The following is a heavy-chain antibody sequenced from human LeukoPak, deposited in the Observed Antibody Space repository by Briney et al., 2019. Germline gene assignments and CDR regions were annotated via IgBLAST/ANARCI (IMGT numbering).Heavy chain of an antibody. CDR3: ARGYSYDFWSGYREYYFDY. J-gene: IGHJ4*02. D-gene: IGHD3-3*01. V-gene: IGHV4-39*07. Sequence: PSETLSLTCTVSGGSISSSSYYWGWIRQPPGKGLEWIGSIYYSGSTYYNPSLKSRVTISVDTSKNQFSLKLSSVTAADTAMYYCARGYSYDFWSGYREYYFDYWGQGTLVTVSS. CDR2: IYYSGST. CDR1: GGSISSSSYY.